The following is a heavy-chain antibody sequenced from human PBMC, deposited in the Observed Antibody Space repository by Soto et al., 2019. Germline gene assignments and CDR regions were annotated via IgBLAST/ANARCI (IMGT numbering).Heavy chain of an antibody. Sequence: QVQLQESGPGLVKPSQTLSLTCTVSGGSISSGGYYWSWIRQHPGKGLEWIGYIYYSGSTYYNPSRKSRITIAVDTYKNQFSLKLSSVTAADTAVYYCARASSTRGYSYGYWFDPWGQGTLVTVSS. J-gene: IGHJ5*02. D-gene: IGHD5-18*01. CDR2: IYYSGST. CDR1: GGSISSGGYY. V-gene: IGHV4-31*03. CDR3: ARASSTRGYSYGYWFDP.